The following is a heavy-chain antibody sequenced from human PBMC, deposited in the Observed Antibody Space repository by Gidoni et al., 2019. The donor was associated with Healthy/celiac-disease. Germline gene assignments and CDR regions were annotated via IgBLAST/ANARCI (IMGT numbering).Heavy chain of an antibody. J-gene: IGHJ6*02. CDR2: IDSGGST. CDR3: AREDITMVRGVRKTTCPDCYYYYGMDV. Sequence: EVQLVETGGGLIQPGGSLRLSCPASAFTVRSDYMSCVGKAPGTGLEWVSVIDSGGSTYYADAVKGRFTISRDNSKSTLYLQMSSLRAEDTAVYYCAREDITMVRGVRKTTCPDCYYYYGMDVWGRGTTVTVSS. CDR1: AFTVRSDY. D-gene: IGHD3-10*01. V-gene: IGHV3-53*02.